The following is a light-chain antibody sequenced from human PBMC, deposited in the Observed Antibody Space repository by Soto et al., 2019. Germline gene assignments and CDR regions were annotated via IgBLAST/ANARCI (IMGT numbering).Light chain of an antibody. CDR3: QQSDSTPWT. J-gene: IGKJ1*01. V-gene: IGKV1-39*01. Sequence: DIQMTQSPSSLSASVGDRVSITCRASQSVTSFLNWYQQRPGTAPKLLIYAASTLQSGVPSRFSGSGSGTDFTLTISSLQPEDSATYYCQQSDSTPWTFGHGTKVDIK. CDR2: AAS. CDR1: QSVTSF.